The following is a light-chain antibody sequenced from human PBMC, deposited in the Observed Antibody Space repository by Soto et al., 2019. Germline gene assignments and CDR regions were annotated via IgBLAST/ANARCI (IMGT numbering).Light chain of an antibody. CDR1: SGSIASNY. V-gene: IGLV6-57*04. CDR3: QYYDRRNHGV. CDR2: EDN. Sequence: NFMLTQPHSVSESPGKTVTISCTRSSGSIASNYVQWYQQSPGSAPTTVIYEDNQRPSGVHDRFSGSIDSSSISASLTISGLTTEDEAGYYCQYYDRRNHGVFGGGTKVTVL. J-gene: IGLJ2*01.